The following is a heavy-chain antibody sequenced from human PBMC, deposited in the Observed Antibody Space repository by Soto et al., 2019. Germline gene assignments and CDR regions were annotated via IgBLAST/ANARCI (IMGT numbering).Heavy chain of an antibody. V-gene: IGHV4-30-4*01. Sequence: SETLSLTCTVSGGSIISGDYYWSWIRQPPVKCLEWIWYIYYSGSTYYNPSLNIRFTISLYTSNNQFSVNLISVTSAYTAVYYSARLXLGYYVSSGAIRIRYKWFDTWGQGTLVNVSS. CDR2: IYYSGST. D-gene: IGHD3-22*01. CDR3: ARLXLGYYVSSGAIRIRYKWFDT. CDR1: GGSIISGDYY. J-gene: IGHJ5*02.